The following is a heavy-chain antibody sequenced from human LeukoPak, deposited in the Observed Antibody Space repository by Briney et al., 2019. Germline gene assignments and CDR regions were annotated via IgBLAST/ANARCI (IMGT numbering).Heavy chain of an antibody. J-gene: IGHJ5*02. CDR1: GFTFSSYS. Sequence: GGSLRLSCAASGFTFSSYSMNWVRQAPGKGLEWVSYISSSSTIFYADFVKGRFTISRDNAKNSLYLQVNSLRDEDTAVYYCARGDDSNWFDPWGQGILVTVSS. CDR2: ISSSSTI. D-gene: IGHD1-1*01. CDR3: ARGDDSNWFDP. V-gene: IGHV3-48*02.